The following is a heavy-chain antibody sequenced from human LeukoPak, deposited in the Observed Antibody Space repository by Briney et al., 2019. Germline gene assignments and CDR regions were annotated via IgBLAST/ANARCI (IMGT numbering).Heavy chain of an antibody. CDR3: ARAPYCIGGSCRFDP. V-gene: IGHV3-7*03. D-gene: IGHD2-15*01. CDR2: IKQDGSEK. J-gene: IGHJ5*02. CDR1: GFTFSSYW. Sequence: PGGSLRLSCAASGFTFSSYWMSWVRQAPGRGLEWVANIKQDGSEKYYVDSVKGRFTISRDNAKNSLYLQMNSLRAEDTAVYYCARAPYCIGGSCRFDPWGQGTLVTVSS.